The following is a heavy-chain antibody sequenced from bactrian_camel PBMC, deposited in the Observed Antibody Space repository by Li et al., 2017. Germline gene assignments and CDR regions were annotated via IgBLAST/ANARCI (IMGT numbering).Heavy chain of an antibody. V-gene: IGHV3S67*01. Sequence: VQLVESGGGSVQAGGSLTLSCTASGYSTKTHCMGWFRQVSGKEREGVATINLVGSTFYADSVKGRFTISKDSAKGTLYLLINNLTPEDTAMYYCAADLLLMRPLEASEYQYWGQGTQVTVS. CDR2: INLVGST. J-gene: IGHJ4*01. CDR3: AADLLLMRPLEASEYQY. CDR1: GYSTKTHC. D-gene: IGHD8*01.